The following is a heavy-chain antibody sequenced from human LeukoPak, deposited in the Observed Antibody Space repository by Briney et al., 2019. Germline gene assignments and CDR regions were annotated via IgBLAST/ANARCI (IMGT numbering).Heavy chain of an antibody. J-gene: IGHJ4*02. V-gene: IGHV1-69*04. CDR2: IIPILGIA. CDR3: AREGELVPNTMGGFDY. Sequence: SVKVSCKASGGTFSSYASSWVRQAPGQGLEWMGRIIPILGIANYAQKFQGRVTITADKSTSTAYMELSSLRSEDTAVYYCAREGELVPNTMGGFDYWGQGTLVTVSS. CDR1: GGTFSSYA. D-gene: IGHD1-7*01.